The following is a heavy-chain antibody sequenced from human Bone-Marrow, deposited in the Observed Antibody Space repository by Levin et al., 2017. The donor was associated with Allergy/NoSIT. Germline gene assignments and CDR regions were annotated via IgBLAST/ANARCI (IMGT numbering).Heavy chain of an antibody. CDR1: GYTFTSYG. V-gene: IGHV1-18*01. Sequence: GASVKVSCKASGYTFTSYGISWVRQAPGQGLEWMGWISAYNGNTNYAQKLQGRVTMTTDTSTSTAYMELRSLRSDDTAVYYCARPVMTTVTTWVDYWGQGTLVTVSS. CDR3: ARPVMTTVTTWVDY. D-gene: IGHD4-17*01. CDR2: ISAYNGNT. J-gene: IGHJ4*02.